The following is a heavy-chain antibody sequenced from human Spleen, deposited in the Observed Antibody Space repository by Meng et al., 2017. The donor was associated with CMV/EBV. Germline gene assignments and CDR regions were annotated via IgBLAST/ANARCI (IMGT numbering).Heavy chain of an antibody. Sequence: SLRLSCAASGFTFDDYAMHWVRQAPGKGLEWVSGISWNSGSIGYADSVKGRFTISRDNAKNSLYLQMNSLRAEDTALYYCAKDIQPREYYYYYGMDVWGQGTTVTVSS. D-gene: IGHD5-18*01. CDR3: AKDIQPREYYYYYGMDV. V-gene: IGHV3-9*01. J-gene: IGHJ6*02. CDR2: ISWNSGSI. CDR1: GFTFDDYA.